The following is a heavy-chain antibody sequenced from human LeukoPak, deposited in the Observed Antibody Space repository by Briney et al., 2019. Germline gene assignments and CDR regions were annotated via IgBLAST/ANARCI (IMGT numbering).Heavy chain of an antibody. CDR3: ARVGYYDSSGYYDY. J-gene: IGHJ4*02. CDR2: INPNSGGT. Sequence: ASVEVSCKASGDTFSSYAISWVRQAPGQGLEWMGRINPNSGGTNYAQKFQGRVTMTRDTSVSTAYMELSGLRSDDTAVYYCARVGYYDSSGYYDYWGQGALVTVSS. CDR1: GDTFSSYA. V-gene: IGHV1-2*06. D-gene: IGHD3-22*01.